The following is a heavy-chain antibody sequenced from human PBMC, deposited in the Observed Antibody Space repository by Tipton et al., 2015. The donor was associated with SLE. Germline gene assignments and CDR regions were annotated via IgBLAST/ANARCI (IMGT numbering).Heavy chain of an antibody. Sequence: TLSLTCAVSGYSISNSNWWAWIRQPPGKGLEWIGYIYYSGSTFYNPSLKRRVTMSVDTSKNQFSLKLSSVTAADTAVYYCARNGGSSYMYFNLWGRGTLVTVSS. D-gene: IGHD1-26*01. CDR1: GYSISNSNW. CDR3: ARNGGSSYMYFNL. CDR2: IYYSGST. J-gene: IGHJ2*01. V-gene: IGHV4-28*01.